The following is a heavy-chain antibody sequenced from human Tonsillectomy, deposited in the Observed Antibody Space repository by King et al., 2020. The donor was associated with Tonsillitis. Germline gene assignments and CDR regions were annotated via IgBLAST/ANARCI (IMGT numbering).Heavy chain of an antibody. J-gene: IGHJ4*02. CDR3: ARGRAAAADY. Sequence: VQLVESGGGLVQPGWSLRLSCAASGFTFSSYNMNWVRQAPGKGLEWVSFISSSSSTIYYADSVKGRFTISRDNAKNSLSLQMNSLRAEDTAVYYCARGRAAAADYWGQGTLVTVPS. V-gene: IGHV3-48*01. CDR1: GFTFSSYN. D-gene: IGHD6-13*01. CDR2: ISSSSSTI.